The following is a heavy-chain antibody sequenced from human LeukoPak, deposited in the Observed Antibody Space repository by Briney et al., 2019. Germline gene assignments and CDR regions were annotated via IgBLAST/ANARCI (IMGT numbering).Heavy chain of an antibody. D-gene: IGHD5-18*01. CDR3: AKDVTWVQLCLDY. V-gene: IGHV3-21*04. CDR1: GFTFSSYS. Sequence: GGSLRLSCAASGFTFSSYSMNWVRQAPGKGLEWVSSISSSSSYIYYADSVKGRFTISRDNAKNSLYLQMNSLRAEDRAVYYCAKDVTWVQLCLDYWGQGTLVTVSS. J-gene: IGHJ4*02. CDR2: ISSSSSYI.